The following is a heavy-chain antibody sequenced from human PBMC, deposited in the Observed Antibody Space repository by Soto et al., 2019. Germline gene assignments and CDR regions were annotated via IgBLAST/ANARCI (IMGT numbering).Heavy chain of an antibody. D-gene: IGHD6-6*01. Sequence: ASVKVSCKASGYTFTSYAMNWVRQAPGQRLEWMGWINAGNGNTKYSQKFQGRVTITRDTSASTAYMELSSLRSEDTAVYYCARSPIMSSSAWFDPWGQGTLVTVSS. CDR3: ARSPIMSSSAWFDP. V-gene: IGHV1-3*01. CDR2: INAGNGNT. J-gene: IGHJ5*02. CDR1: GYTFTSYA.